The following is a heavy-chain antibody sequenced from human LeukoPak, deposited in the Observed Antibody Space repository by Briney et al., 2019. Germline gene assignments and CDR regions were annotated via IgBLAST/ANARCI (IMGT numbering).Heavy chain of an antibody. Sequence: GGSLRLSCAASGITFSSYWMSWVRQAPEKGLEWVANIKQDGSRIYYVDSVKGRFTISRDNAKNSLYLQMSSLRADDTAVYYCARLLAGRCTGDTRYPVFDYWGQGTLVTVSS. CDR3: ARLLAGRCTGDTRYPVFDY. CDR2: IKQDGSRI. J-gene: IGHJ4*02. V-gene: IGHV3-7*01. D-gene: IGHD2-8*02. CDR1: GITFSSYW.